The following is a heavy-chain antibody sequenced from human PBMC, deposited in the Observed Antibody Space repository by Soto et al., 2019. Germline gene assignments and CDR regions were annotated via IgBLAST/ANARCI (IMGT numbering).Heavy chain of an antibody. CDR3: ATGRSRSIGSRLLYYSGMDV. CDR2: INHSGSS. D-gene: IGHD3-22*01. J-gene: IGHJ6*02. Sequence: PSETLSLTCAVYGGSFSGYYWSWIRQPPGEGLEWIGEINHSGSSDYHPSIKSRVTIAVDTSTNQFSQKLSSVTAADTAVYYCATGRSRSIGSRLLYYSGMDVWGQGTTVTVSS. V-gene: IGHV4-34*01. CDR1: GGSFSGYY.